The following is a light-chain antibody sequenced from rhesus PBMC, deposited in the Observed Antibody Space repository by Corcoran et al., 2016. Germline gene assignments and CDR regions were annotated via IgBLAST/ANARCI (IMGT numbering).Light chain of an antibody. CDR3: QHYYSSPWT. Sequence: DIQMTQSPSSLSASVGDSVTITCRASPAITNDLAWYQQKQGQTPKLLIYEASSLQSGIPSRFSGSGSGTDFTLTISDLQSEDFASYYCQHYYSSPWTFGQGTKVEIK. CDR1: PAITND. V-gene: IGKV1-21*01. CDR2: EAS. J-gene: IGKJ1*01.